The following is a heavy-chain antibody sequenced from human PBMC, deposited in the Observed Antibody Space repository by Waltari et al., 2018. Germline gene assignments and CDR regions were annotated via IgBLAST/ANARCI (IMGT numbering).Heavy chain of an antibody. CDR3: ARARRLRAAAAAPFDY. J-gene: IGHJ4*02. CDR1: GGSFSGYY. V-gene: IGHV4-34*01. D-gene: IGHD6-13*01. Sequence: QVQLQQWGAGLLKPSETLSLTCAVYGGSFSGYYWSWIRQPPGKGLEWIGEINHSGSTNYNPSLKRRVTISVDTSKNQFSLKLSSVTAADTAVYYCARARRLRAAAAAPFDYWGQGTLVTVSS. CDR2: INHSGST.